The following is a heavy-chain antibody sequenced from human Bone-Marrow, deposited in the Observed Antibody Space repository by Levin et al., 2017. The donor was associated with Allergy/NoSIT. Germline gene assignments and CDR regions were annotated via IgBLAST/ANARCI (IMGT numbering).Heavy chain of an antibody. CDR3: ARRPNMKTIGGVEY. CDR2: INQDGSEI. CDR1: GFPFSTYW. J-gene: IGHJ4*02. D-gene: IGHD3-16*01. Sequence: GGSLRLSCAASGFPFSTYWMTWVRQAPGKGLELVGNINQDGSEIYYVDSVKGRFTISRDNAKNSLYLQINSLRAEDTAVYYCARRPNMKTIGGVEYWGQGTLVTVSS. V-gene: IGHV3-7*01.